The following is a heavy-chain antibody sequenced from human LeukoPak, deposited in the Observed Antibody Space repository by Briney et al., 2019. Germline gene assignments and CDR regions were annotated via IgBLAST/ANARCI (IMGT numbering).Heavy chain of an antibody. Sequence: PGGSLRLSCAASGFXFISYDIHWVRQAPGKGLEWVAIISYDGNEKYYADSVKGRFTISRDNSKNTLYLQMNSLIAEDTAVYYCTRGYGSFDNWGQGTLVSVSS. V-gene: IGHV3-30*03. CDR2: ISYDGNEK. D-gene: IGHD3-10*01. CDR3: TRGYGSFDN. J-gene: IGHJ4*02. CDR1: GFXFISYD.